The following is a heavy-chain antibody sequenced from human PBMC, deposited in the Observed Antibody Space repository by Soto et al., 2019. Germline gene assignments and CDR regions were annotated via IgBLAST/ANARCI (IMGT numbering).Heavy chain of an antibody. D-gene: IGHD4-17*01. J-gene: IGHJ4*02. V-gene: IGHV1-46*03. CDR1: GYTFTSYY. CDR2: INPSGGST. Sequence: ASVKVSCKASGYTFTSYYMHWVRQAPGQGLEWMGIINPSGGSTSYAQKFQGRVTMTRDTSTSTVYMELSSLRSEDTAVYYCAYATSYGDYAWRNFDYWGQGTLVTVSS. CDR3: AYATSYGDYAWRNFDY.